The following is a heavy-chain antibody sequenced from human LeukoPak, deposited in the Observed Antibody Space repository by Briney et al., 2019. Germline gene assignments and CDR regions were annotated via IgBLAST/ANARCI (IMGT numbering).Heavy chain of an antibody. V-gene: IGHV4-38-2*02. Sequence: SETLSLTCTVSGYSISSGYYWGWIRQPPGKGLEWIGSIYHSGSTYYNPSLKSRVTISVDTSKNQFSLKLSSVTAADTAVYYCARVIAAADYYFDYWGQGTLVTVSS. CDR2: IYHSGST. D-gene: IGHD6-13*01. J-gene: IGHJ4*02. CDR1: GYSISSGYY. CDR3: ARVIAAADYYFDY.